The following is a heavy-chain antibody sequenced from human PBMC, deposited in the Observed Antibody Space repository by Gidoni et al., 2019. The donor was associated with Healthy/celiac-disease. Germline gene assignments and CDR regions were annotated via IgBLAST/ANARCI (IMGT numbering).Heavy chain of an antibody. Sequence: EVQLVESGGGLVKPGRSLRLSCTASGFTFGDYAMSWFRQAPGKGLEWVGFIRSKAYGGTTEYAASVKGRFTISRDDSKSIAYLQMNSLKTEDTAVYYCTRDSVRSSGYYSDWGQGTLVTVSS. CDR2: IRSKAYGGTT. J-gene: IGHJ4*02. V-gene: IGHV3-49*05. D-gene: IGHD3-22*01. CDR3: TRDSVRSSGYYSD. CDR1: GFTFGDYA.